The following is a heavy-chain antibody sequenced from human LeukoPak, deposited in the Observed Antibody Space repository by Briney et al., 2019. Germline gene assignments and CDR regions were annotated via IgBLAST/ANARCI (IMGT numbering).Heavy chain of an antibody. J-gene: IGHJ5*02. D-gene: IGHD3-16*01. CDR1: GDTLTSYD. V-gene: IGHV1-8*01. CDR2: MYPNRGNT. CDR3: ARVVEGGRPGNWFDP. Sequence: ASVRVSCKASGDTLTSYDINWVRQATGQGLEWMGWMYPNRGNTGYSQRFQGRVTMTRDTSTRTAYMELSRLSSEDTAVYYCARVVEGGRPGNWFDPWGEGSLVTVSS.